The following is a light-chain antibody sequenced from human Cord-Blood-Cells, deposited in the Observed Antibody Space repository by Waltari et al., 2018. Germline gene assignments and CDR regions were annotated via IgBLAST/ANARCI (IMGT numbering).Light chain of an antibody. V-gene: IGLV2-8*01. CDR1: SSDDGGYNF. Sequence: QSALTQPPSASGSPGPSVTISCPGTSSDDGGYNFVFLYQQHPGKAPKLMIYEVNKRPSGFPDRFACSKSGKPASLTVSGLQAEDEADYYCSSYAGSNNFVVFGGGTKLTVL. CDR3: SSYAGSNNFVV. J-gene: IGLJ2*01. CDR2: EVN.